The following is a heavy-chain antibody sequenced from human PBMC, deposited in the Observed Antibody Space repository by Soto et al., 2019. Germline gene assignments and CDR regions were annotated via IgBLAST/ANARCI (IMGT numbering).Heavy chain of an antibody. CDR1: GGSFSGYY. D-gene: IGHD6-19*01. CDR3: ARCPGGIAVAGIGTDSYYFDY. J-gene: IGHJ4*02. V-gene: IGHV4-34*01. Sequence: SETLSLTCAVYGGSFSGYYWSWIRQPPGKGLEWIGEINHSGSTNYKPSLKSRVTISVDTSKNQFSLKLSSVTAADTAVYYCARCPGGIAVAGIGTDSYYFDYWGQGTLVTVSS. CDR2: INHSGST.